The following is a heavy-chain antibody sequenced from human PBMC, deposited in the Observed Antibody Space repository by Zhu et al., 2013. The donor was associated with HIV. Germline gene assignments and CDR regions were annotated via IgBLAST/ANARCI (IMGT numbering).Heavy chain of an antibody. CDR2: INPNSGGT. V-gene: IGHV1-2*02. D-gene: IGHD6-6*01. CDR3: ARDPALTTARPNYYYYMDV. J-gene: IGHJ6*03. Sequence: QVQLVQSGAEVKKPGASVKVSCKASGYTFTGYYMHWVRQAPGQGLEWMGWINPNSGGTNYAQKFQGRVTMTRDTSISTAYMELSRLRSDDTAVYYCARDPALTTARPNYYYYMDVVGQTGPRSPVSS. CDR1: GYTFTGYY.